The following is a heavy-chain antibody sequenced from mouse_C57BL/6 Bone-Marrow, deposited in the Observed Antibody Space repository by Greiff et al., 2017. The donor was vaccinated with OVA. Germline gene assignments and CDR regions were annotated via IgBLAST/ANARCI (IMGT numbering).Heavy chain of an antibody. Sequence: EVKLVESGGGLVQPKGSLKLSCAASGFTFNTYAMHWVRPAPGKGLEWVARIRSQSSNYATYYADAVKDRFTISRDDSQSMLYLQMNNLKTEDTAMYYCVRAGDYYGGWFAYWGQGTLGTVSA. V-gene: IGHV10-3*01. CDR3: VRAGDYYGGWFAY. J-gene: IGHJ3*01. CDR1: GFTFNTYA. D-gene: IGHD1-1*01. CDR2: IRSQSSNYAT.